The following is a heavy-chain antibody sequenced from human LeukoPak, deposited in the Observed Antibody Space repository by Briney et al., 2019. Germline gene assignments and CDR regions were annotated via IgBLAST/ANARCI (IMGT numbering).Heavy chain of an antibody. Sequence: GRSLRLSCAAPGFTFSSYWMHWVRQAPGKGLVWVSRINTDGSSTSYADSVKGRFTISRDNAKNTLYLQMNSLRAEDTAVYYCAKDRQIAVGPQAFDIWGQGTMVTVSS. CDR3: AKDRQIAVGPQAFDI. J-gene: IGHJ3*02. CDR1: GFTFSSYW. CDR2: INTDGSST. D-gene: IGHD6-19*01. V-gene: IGHV3-74*01.